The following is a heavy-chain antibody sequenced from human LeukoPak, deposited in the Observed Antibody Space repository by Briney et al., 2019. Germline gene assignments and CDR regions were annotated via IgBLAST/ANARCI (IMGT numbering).Heavy chain of an antibody. J-gene: IGHJ6*02. D-gene: IGHD4-17*01. CDR2: ISYDGSNK. V-gene: IGHV3-30*18. CDR1: GFTFSSYG. CDR3: AKVGATVTIYYYGMDV. Sequence: GGSLRLSCAASGFTFSSYGMHWVRQAPGKGLEWVAVISYDGSNKYYADSVKGRFTISRDNSKNTLYLQMNSLRAEDTAVYYCAKVGATVTIYYYGMDVWGQGTTVTVSS.